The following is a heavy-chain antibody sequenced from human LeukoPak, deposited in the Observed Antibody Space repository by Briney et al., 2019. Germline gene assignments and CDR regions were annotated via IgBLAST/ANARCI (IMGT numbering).Heavy chain of an antibody. J-gene: IGHJ6*02. D-gene: IGHD1-1*01. CDR2: IYSGGST. CDR3: ARDPKTGTTAYYYYGMDV. CDR1: GFTFSSNY. V-gene: IGHV3-66*01. Sequence: GGSLRLSCAASGFTFSSNYMSWVRQAPGKGLEWVSVIYSGGSTYYSDSVKGRFTISRDNSKNTLYLQMNSLRAEDTAVYYCARDPKTGTTAYYYYGMDVWGQGTTVTVSS.